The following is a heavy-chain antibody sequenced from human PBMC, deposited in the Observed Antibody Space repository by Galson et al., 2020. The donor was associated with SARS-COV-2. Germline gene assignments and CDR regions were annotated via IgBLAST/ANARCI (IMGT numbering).Heavy chain of an antibody. CDR1: GGSISSGGYY. V-gene: IGHV4-31*03. J-gene: IGHJ4*02. CDR2: IYYSGTT. CDR3: ARGSYFHSSGLEY. D-gene: IGHD3-22*01. Sequence: SETLSLTCTVSGGSISSGGYYWTWIRQHPGKGLEWIGYIYYSGTTDFYPSLKSRVTISVDTSKNQFSLKLSSVTAADTAMYYCARGSYFHSSGLEYWGQGTLVTVSS.